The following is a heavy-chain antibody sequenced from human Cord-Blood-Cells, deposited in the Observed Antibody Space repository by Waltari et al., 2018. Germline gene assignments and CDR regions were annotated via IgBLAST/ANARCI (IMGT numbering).Heavy chain of an antibody. V-gene: IGHV3-43D*03. CDR2: ISWDGGST. Sequence: GVVVQPGGSLRLSCAASGFTFDDYAMHWVRQAPGKGLEWVSLISWDGGSTYYADSVKGRFTISRDNSKNSLYLQMNSLRAEDTALYYCAKDLGYSGYDFAFDIWGQGTMVTVSS. CDR3: AKDLGYSGYDFAFDI. D-gene: IGHD5-12*01. J-gene: IGHJ3*02. CDR1: GFTFDDYA.